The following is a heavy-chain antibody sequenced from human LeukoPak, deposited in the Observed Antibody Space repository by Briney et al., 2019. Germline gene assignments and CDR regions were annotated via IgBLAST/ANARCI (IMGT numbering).Heavy chain of an antibody. Sequence: GASVKVSCKASGYTFTSYGISWVRQAPGQGLEWMGWISAYNGNTNYAQKPQGRVTMTTDTSTSTAYMEMRSLRADDTAVYYCARADYYDSSGYSLNDYWGQGTLVTVPS. CDR1: GYTFTSYG. J-gene: IGHJ4*02. CDR2: ISAYNGNT. V-gene: IGHV1-18*01. CDR3: ARADYYDSSGYSLNDY. D-gene: IGHD3-22*01.